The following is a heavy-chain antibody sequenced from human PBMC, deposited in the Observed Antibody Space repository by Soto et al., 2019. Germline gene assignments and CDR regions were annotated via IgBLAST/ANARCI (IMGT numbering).Heavy chain of an antibody. D-gene: IGHD3-10*01. CDR3: ATVKLWFGELLFPESFDY. CDR2: ISAYNGNT. J-gene: IGHJ4*02. CDR1: CYTFPSYG. V-gene: IGHV1-18*01. Sequence: GASVPVSCKTSCYTFPSYGVIWVRQATGQGLEWMGWISAYNGNTNYAQKLQGRVTMTTDTSTSTAYMELRSLRSDDTAVYYCATVKLWFGELLFPESFDYWGQGTLVTVSS.